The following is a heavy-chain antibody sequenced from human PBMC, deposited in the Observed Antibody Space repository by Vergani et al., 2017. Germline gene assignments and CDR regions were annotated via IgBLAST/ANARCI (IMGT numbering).Heavy chain of an antibody. D-gene: IGHD3-16*01. CDR1: GFTLSNYD. CDR3: AKHFRGWGIDY. CDR2: IQFDGSNQ. Sequence: VQLVESGGGVVQRGGSLRLSCATSGFTLSNYDMQWIRQGPGKGLEFVAFIQFDGSNQYYADSVKGRFTLSRDFSKNTLYLQMNSLRTDDTATDYCAKHFRGWGIDYWGQGTQVIVSS. V-gene: IGHV3-30*02. J-gene: IGHJ4*02.